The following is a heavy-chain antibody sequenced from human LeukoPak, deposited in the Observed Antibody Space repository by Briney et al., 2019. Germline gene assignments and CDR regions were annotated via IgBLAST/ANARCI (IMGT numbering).Heavy chain of an antibody. CDR3: ATSRTYYYDSSGYQKTYYFDY. J-gene: IGHJ4*02. D-gene: IGHD3-22*01. CDR1: GASISRYY. Sequence: SETLSLTCPVSGASISRYYGGCIRQPPGKGLGWIGYIYYSGSTNYNPSLKSRVTISVDTSKNQFSLKLSSVTAADTAVYYCATSRTYYYDSSGYQKTYYFDYWGQGTLVTVSS. V-gene: IGHV4-59*01. CDR2: IYYSGST.